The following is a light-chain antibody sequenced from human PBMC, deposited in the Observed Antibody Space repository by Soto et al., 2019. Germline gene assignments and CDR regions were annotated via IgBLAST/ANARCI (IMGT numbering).Light chain of an antibody. J-gene: IGKJ1*01. CDR1: QSISSSY. CDR2: AAS. Sequence: EIVLTQSPGTLSLSPGERATLSCRASQSISSSYLAWYQQKPGQAPRLLIYAASSRATGIPDRFSGSGSGTDFTLPISRLEPEDFAVYYCQQYNNWPPWTFGQGTKVEIK. CDR3: QQYNNWPPWT. V-gene: IGKV3-20*01.